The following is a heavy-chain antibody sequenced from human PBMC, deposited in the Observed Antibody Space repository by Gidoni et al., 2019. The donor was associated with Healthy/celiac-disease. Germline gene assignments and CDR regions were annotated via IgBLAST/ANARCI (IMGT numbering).Heavy chain of an antibody. V-gene: IGHV4-59*01. Sequence: QVQLPESGPGLVKPSETLSLTCTVSGGSLRSYYWRWIRQPPGKGLEWIGYIYYSGSTNYNPSLKSRVTISVDTSKNQFSLKLSAVTAADTAVYYCAAGITRVQGPYFPFDYWGQGTLVTVSS. D-gene: IGHD3-10*01. J-gene: IGHJ4*02. CDR2: IYYSGST. CDR3: AAGITRVQGPYFPFDY. CDR1: GGSLRSYY.